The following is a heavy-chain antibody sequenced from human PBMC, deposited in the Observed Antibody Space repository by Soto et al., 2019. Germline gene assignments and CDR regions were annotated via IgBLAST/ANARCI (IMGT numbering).Heavy chain of an antibody. J-gene: IGHJ4*02. CDR1: GGSISYTGHY. CDR2: IYYSGST. D-gene: IGHD3-22*01. Sequence: SATLSLACTVSGGSISYTGHYWTWIRPFPGKGLEWLGYIYYSGSTYYRPSLQSRIRISVANSKNQFSLQLNSVTAADTAVYYCARDEDGSGYFGYWGQGALVTVSS. CDR3: ARDEDGSGYFGY. V-gene: IGHV4-31*03.